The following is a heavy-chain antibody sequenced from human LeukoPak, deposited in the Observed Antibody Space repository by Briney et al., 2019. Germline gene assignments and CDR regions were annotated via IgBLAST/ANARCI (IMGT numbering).Heavy chain of an antibody. CDR2: IYHSGST. J-gene: IGHJ5*02. CDR3: ARAIAAAAHSNWFDP. CDR1: GYSISSGYY. D-gene: IGHD6-13*01. Sequence: SETLSLTCTVSGYSISSGYYWGWIRQPPGKGLEWIGSIYHSGSTYYNPSLKSRVTISVDTSKNQFSLKLSSVTAADTAVYYCARAIAAAAHSNWFDPWGQGTLVTVSS. V-gene: IGHV4-38-2*02.